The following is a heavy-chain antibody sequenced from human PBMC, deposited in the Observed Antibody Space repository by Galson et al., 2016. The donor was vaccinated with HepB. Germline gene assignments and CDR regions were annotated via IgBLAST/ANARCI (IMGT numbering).Heavy chain of an antibody. CDR1: GDSISSDNW. Sequence: SETLSLTCVVSGDSISSDNWWSWVRQPPGKGLEWIGEVYHSGSTNHNPSLKSRVTMSVDKSKNQFSLKLTSVTAADTAVYYCARDHARELIRNWGQGTLVTFYS. D-gene: IGHD1-26*01. J-gene: IGHJ4*02. V-gene: IGHV4-4*02. CDR2: VYHSGST. CDR3: ARDHARELIRN.